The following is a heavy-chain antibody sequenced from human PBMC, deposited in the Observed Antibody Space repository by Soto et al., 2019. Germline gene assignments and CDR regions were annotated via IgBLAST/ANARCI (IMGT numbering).Heavy chain of an antibody. Sequence: EVQLVESGGGLVQPGGSLRLSCAASGFTFSNYWMHWVRQAPGKGLVWVSRIDRDGSSTNYADSVKGRFTISRDNAKNTLSLHMNSLGAEDTAVYYCTRGVVFDYWGQGTLVTVSS. CDR1: GFTFSNYW. CDR2: IDRDGSST. CDR3: TRGVVFDY. J-gene: IGHJ4*02. D-gene: IGHD2-15*01. V-gene: IGHV3-74*01.